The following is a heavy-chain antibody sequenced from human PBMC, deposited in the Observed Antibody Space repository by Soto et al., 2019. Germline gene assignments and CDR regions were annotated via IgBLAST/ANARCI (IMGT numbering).Heavy chain of an antibody. J-gene: IGHJ6*02. V-gene: IGHV1-18*04. CDR1: GYTFTSYG. CDR3: ATDIVVVPAATRYYYYGMDV. Sequence: ASVKVSCKASGYTFTSYGISWVRQAPGQGLEWMGWISAYNGNTNYAQKLQGRVTMTTDTSTSTVYMELRSLRSDDTAVYYCATDIVVVPAATRYYYYGMDVWGQGTTVTVSS. CDR2: ISAYNGNT. D-gene: IGHD2-2*01.